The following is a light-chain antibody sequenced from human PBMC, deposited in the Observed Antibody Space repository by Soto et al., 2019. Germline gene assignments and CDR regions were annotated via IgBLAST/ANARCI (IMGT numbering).Light chain of an antibody. J-gene: IGKJ4*01. CDR1: QSISSW. V-gene: IGKV1-5*01. CDR3: QQYNSYWLT. Sequence: DIQMTQSPSTLSASVGDRVTITCRASQSISSWLAWYQQKPGKAPKLLIYDASSLESGVPSRFSGSGSGSEFTLTISSLQPDDFATYYCQQYNSYWLTFGGGTKVDIK. CDR2: DAS.